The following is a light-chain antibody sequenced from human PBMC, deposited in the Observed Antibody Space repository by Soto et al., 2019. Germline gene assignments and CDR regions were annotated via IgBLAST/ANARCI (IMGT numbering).Light chain of an antibody. J-gene: IGKJ5*01. Sequence: DIVMTQSPATLSVSPGERVTVSCRASQSVSRNLAWYQQKPGQPPRLLIFGASTRANGIPARFSGSGSGTEFTLTISSLQSEDFAVYYCQQDKNWPPITFGQGTRLEVK. V-gene: IGKV3D-15*01. CDR2: GAS. CDR1: QSVSRN. CDR3: QQDKNWPPIT.